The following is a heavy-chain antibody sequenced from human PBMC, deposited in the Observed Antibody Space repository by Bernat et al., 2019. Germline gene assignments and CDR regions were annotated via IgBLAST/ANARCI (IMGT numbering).Heavy chain of an antibody. V-gene: IGHV3-11*06. CDR2: ISSSSSYT. J-gene: IGHJ4*02. D-gene: IGHD4-17*01. CDR3: ARLRRTYGDSRGMFFDY. CDR1: GFTFSDYY. Sequence: LVESGGGLVKPGGSLRLSCAASGFTFSDYYMSWIRQAPGKGLEWVSYISSSSSYTNYADSVKGRFTISRDNAKNSLYLQMNSLRAEDTAVYYCARLRRTYGDSRGMFFDYWGQGTLVTVSS.